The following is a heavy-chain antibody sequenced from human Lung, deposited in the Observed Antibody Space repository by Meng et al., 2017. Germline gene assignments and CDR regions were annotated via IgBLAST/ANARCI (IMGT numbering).Heavy chain of an antibody. CDR1: GGSFSDYY. D-gene: IGHD4-11*01. CDR2: INHSGST. CDR3: ARGPTTMAHDFDY. Sequence: QVQLPAWGAGLFKPSETLSLTCFVSGGSFSDYYWSWIRQPPGKGLEWIGEINHSGSTNYNPSLESRATISVDTSQNNLSLKLSSVTAADSAVYYCARGPTTMAHDFDYWGQGTLVTVSS. J-gene: IGHJ4*02. V-gene: IGHV4-34*01.